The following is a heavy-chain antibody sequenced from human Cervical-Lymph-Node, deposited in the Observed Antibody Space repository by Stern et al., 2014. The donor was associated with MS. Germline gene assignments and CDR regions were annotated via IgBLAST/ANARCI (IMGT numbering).Heavy chain of an antibody. J-gene: IGHJ4*02. CDR1: GFMFSSFA. CDR2: LSYDGSTK. D-gene: IGHD2/OR15-2a*01. CDR3: AKDASTSYFRFFFDD. Sequence: QVQLVQSGGGVVQPGRSLRLTCGASGFMFSSFAMHWVRQAPGKGLEWVAALSYDGSTKYYEDSVKGRFTISRDNSKTTMYLQMNSLRPEGTALYYCAKDASTSYFRFFFDDWGQGTLVTVSS. V-gene: IGHV3-30*18.